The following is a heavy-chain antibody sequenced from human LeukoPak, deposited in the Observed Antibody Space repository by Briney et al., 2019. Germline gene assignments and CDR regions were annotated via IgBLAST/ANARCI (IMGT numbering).Heavy chain of an antibody. Sequence: PSETLSLTCAVYGGSFSGYYWSWIRQPPGKGLEWIGEINHSGSTNYNPSLKSRVTISVDTSKNQFSLKLSSVTAADTAVYYCARERAVAGTRGFDYWGQGTLVTVSS. J-gene: IGHJ4*02. D-gene: IGHD6-19*01. CDR3: ARERAVAGTRGFDY. V-gene: IGHV4-34*01. CDR1: GGSFSGYY. CDR2: INHSGST.